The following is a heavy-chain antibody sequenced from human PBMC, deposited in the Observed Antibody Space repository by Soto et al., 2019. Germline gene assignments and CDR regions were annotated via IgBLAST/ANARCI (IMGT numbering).Heavy chain of an antibody. CDR3: ARLHGYCISSSCHGHYAMDV. J-gene: IGHJ6*02. V-gene: IGHV4-39*01. CDR2: IYYSGST. CDR1: SAPVSSSTYT. D-gene: IGHD2-2*01. Sequence: QLQLQESGPGLVKPSETLSLTCTVSSAPVSSSTYTWGWIRQPPGKGLEWIGSIYYSGSTYYNASITILFSVSVDTSKTHFSLKVTSVTAADTALYYCARLHGYCISSSCHGHYAMDVWGQGTTVTVSS.